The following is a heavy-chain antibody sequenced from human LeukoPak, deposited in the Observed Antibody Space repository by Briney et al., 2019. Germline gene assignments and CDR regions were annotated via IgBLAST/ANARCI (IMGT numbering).Heavy chain of an antibody. CDR3: ARDPRIQGYPYGTVLDY. CDR1: GFTFTNYG. Sequence: PGGSLRLSCVASGFTFTNYGMSWVHQAPGKGLEWLSGISMTGGSTYYPDSVKGRFTISRDNTKNTLYLQMNSLRAEDSAVYYCARDPRIQGYPYGTVLDYWGQGTLVTVSA. V-gene: IGHV3-23*01. CDR2: ISMTGGST. D-gene: IGHD3-10*01. J-gene: IGHJ4*02.